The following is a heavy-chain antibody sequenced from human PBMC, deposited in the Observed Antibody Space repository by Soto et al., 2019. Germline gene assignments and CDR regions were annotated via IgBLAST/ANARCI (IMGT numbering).Heavy chain of an antibody. J-gene: IGHJ4*02. V-gene: IGHV1-69*13. D-gene: IGHD3-16*01. Sequence: SSVKVSCKASGGTFSSYAISWVRQAPGQGLEWMGGIIPFLGTAEYSQKFEDRITITADESTNTVYMDLRSLTSEDTAIYYCARTAPMDAGDKYYYDFWGQGALVTVSS. CDR3: ARTAPMDAGDKYYYDF. CDR1: GGTFSSYA. CDR2: IIPFLGTA.